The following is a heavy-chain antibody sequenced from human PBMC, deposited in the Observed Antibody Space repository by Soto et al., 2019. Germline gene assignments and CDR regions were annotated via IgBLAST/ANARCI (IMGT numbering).Heavy chain of an antibody. CDR2: IRSKANSYAT. D-gene: IGHD3-9*01. V-gene: IGHV3-73*01. Sequence: WGSLRLSCAASGFTFSGSAMHWVRQASGKGLEWVGRIRSKANSYATAYAASVKGRFTISRDDSKNTAYLQMNSLKTEDTAVYYCTRPRSRAINPRDYYYGMDVWGQGTTVTVSS. CDR3: TRPRSRAINPRDYYYGMDV. J-gene: IGHJ6*02. CDR1: GFTFSGSA.